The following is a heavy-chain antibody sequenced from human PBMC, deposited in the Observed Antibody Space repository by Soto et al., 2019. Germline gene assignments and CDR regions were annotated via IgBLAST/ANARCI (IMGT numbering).Heavy chain of an antibody. V-gene: IGHV4-59*12. J-gene: IGHJ4*02. CDR3: ARDGDFWSGYLALDY. Sequence: SETLSLTCTVSGGSISSYYWSWIRQPPGKGLEWIGYIYYSGSTNYNPSLKSRDTISVDTSKNQFSLKLSSVTAADTAVYYCARDGDFWSGYLALDYWGQGTLVTVSS. CDR1: GGSISSYY. D-gene: IGHD3-3*01. CDR2: IYYSGST.